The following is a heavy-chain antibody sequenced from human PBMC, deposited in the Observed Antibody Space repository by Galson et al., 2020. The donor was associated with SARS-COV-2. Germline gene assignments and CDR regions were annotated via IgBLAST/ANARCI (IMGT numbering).Heavy chain of an antibody. CDR1: GGSISSSSYY. CDR2: IYYSGST. D-gene: IGHD1-7*01. V-gene: IGHV4-39*01. J-gene: IGHJ4*02. Sequence: ETSETLSLTCTVSGGSISSSSYYWGWIRQPPGKGLEWIGSIYYSGSTYYNPSLKSRVTISVDTSKNQFSLKLSSVTAADTAVYYCARRQELDPFDYWGQGTLVTVSS. CDR3: ARRQELDPFDY.